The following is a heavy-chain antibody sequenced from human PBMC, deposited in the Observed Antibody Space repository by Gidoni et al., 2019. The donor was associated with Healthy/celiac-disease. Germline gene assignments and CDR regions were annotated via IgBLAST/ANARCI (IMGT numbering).Heavy chain of an antibody. CDR2: IYYSGST. CDR3: ARGFYPQQLVFYSLGGWFDP. V-gene: IGHV4-39*01. Sequence: QLQLQASGPGLVKPSATLSLTCTVSGGSISSSSYYLGWIRQPPGKGLEWIGSIYYSGSTYYNPSLKSRVTISVDTSKNQFSLKLSSVTAADTAVYYCARGFYPQQLVFYSLGGWFDPWGQGTLVTVSS. CDR1: GGSISSSSYY. J-gene: IGHJ5*02. D-gene: IGHD6-13*01.